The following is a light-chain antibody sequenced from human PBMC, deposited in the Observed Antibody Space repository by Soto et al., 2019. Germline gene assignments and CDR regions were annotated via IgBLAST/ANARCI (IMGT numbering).Light chain of an antibody. CDR2: EVT. CDR3: SSKRDSSTLLV. CDR1: SSDVGAYNY. Sequence: QSVLTQPASVSGSPGQSITISCTGTSSDVGAYNYVSWYQHHPGKVPKLLIYEVTNRPSGVSDRFSGSKSGNTASLTISGLQADDEADYYCSSKRDSSTLLVFGTGTKLTVL. J-gene: IGLJ1*01. V-gene: IGLV2-14*01.